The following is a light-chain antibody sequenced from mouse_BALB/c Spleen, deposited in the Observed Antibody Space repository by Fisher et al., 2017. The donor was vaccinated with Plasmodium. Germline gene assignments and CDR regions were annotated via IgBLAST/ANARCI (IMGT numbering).Light chain of an antibody. J-gene: IGKJ5*01. CDR3: SQSTHLPLT. CDR2: KVS. V-gene: IGKV1-110*01. Sequence: DIVLTQTTLSLPVSLGDQASISCRSSQSLLHNYGDTYLHWYLQKPGQSPKLLMFKVSNRFSGVPDRFTGSGSGTDFTLKISRVETEDLGIYFCSQSTHLPLTFGAGTKLELK. CDR1: QSLLHNYGDTY.